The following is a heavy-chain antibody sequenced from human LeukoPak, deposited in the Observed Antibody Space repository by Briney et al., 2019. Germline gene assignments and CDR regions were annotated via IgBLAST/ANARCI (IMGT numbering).Heavy chain of an antibody. CDR2: ISGSSSQI. D-gene: IGHD3/OR15-3a*01. CDR3: ARGQRNTAYEFDFRLAY. V-gene: IGHV3-21*06. CDR1: GFTFSSYT. Sequence: GGSLRLSCAASGFTFSSYTMNWVRQAPGKGLEWIASISGSSSQIFYGDSMKGRFTISRDNVKNSLFLHMNRLRADDTAMYYCARGQRNTAYEFDFRLAYWGQGTLVTVSS. J-gene: IGHJ4*02.